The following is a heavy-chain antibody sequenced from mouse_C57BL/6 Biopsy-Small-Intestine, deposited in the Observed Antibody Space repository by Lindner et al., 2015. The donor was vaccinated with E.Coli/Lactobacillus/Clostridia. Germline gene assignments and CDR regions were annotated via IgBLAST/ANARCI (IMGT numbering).Heavy chain of an antibody. J-gene: IGHJ3*01. V-gene: IGHV3-5*01. Sequence: SWIRQFPGNKLEWIGYIYYSGTITYNPSLTSRTTITRDTPKNQFFLEMNSLTAEDTATYYCARDSSGYLFAYWGQGTLVTVSA. CDR2: IYYSGTI. CDR3: ARDSSGYLFAY. D-gene: IGHD3-2*02.